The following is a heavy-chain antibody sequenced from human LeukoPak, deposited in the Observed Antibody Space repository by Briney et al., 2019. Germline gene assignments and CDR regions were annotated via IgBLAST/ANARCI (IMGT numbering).Heavy chain of an antibody. Sequence: GGSLRLCCAASGFTGSCNYMSWVRQSPGKGLEWVSVIYSGGRTYYADSVKGRFTISRDNSKNTLYLQMNSLRAEDTAVYYCARGYSSGWTYLDYWGQGTLVTVSS. J-gene: IGHJ4*02. CDR1: GFTGSCNY. V-gene: IGHV3-66*01. CDR3: ARGYSSGWTYLDY. D-gene: IGHD6-19*01. CDR2: IYSGGRT.